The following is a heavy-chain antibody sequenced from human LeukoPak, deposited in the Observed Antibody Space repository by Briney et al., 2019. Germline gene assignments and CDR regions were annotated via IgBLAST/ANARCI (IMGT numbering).Heavy chain of an antibody. CDR2: ISGSGGST. Sequence: GGSLRLSCAASGFTFSSYAMSWVRQAPGKGLEWVSAISGSGGSTYYADSVKGRFTISRDNSKNTLYLQMNSLRAEDTAVYYCARDPVKQDSSGDWGQGTLVTVSS. D-gene: IGHD3-22*01. CDR3: ARDPVKQDSSGD. V-gene: IGHV3-23*01. J-gene: IGHJ4*02. CDR1: GFTFSSYA.